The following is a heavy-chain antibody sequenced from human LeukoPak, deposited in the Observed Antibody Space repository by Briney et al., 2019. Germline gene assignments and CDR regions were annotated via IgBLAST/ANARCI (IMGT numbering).Heavy chain of an antibody. CDR3: AKHNVDTAMAFFGY. CDR1: GGSISSSSYY. Sequence: SETLSLTCTVSGGSISSSSYYWGWIRQPPGKGLEWIGSIYYSESTYYNPSLKSRVTISVDTSKNQFSLKLSSVTAADTAVYCCAKHNVDTAMAFFGYWGQGTLVTVSS. J-gene: IGHJ4*02. CDR2: IYYSEST. D-gene: IGHD5-18*01. V-gene: IGHV4-39*01.